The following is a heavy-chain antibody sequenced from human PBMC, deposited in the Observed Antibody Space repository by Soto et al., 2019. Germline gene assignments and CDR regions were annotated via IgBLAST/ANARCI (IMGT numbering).Heavy chain of an antibody. CDR2: ISAYKGNK. CDR1: GYTFTSYA. D-gene: IGHD3-22*01. CDR3: ARSGPHAGY. Sequence: QVQLVQSGAEVKKPGASVKVSCKASGYTFTSYAISWVRQAPGQGLEWMGWISAYKGNKNYAKKXXXXXTXXXXXXXXXXXXXXXSXXXXXXXVYYCARSGPHAGYWGQGTLVT. V-gene: IGHV1-18*01. J-gene: IGHJ4*02.